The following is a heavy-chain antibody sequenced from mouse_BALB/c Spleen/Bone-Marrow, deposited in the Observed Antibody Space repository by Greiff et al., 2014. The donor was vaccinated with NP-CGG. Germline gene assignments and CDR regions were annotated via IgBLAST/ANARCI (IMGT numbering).Heavy chain of an antibody. D-gene: IGHD2-1*01. CDR2: IDPENGNT. J-gene: IGHJ3*01. V-gene: IGHV14-1*02. CDR1: GFNIKDYY. Sequence: EVKLVESGAELVRPGALVKLSCKASGFNIKDYYMHWVKQTPEKGLEWIGWIDPENGNTIYDPKLQGKANITADTSSNTAYLQLSSLTSEDTAVYYCAGGNYRFAYGGQGTLVTVSA. CDR3: AGGNYRFAY.